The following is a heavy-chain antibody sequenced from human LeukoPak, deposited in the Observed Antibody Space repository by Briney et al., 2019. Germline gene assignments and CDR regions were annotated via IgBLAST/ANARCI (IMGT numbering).Heavy chain of an antibody. CDR3: ARMAGTGFDY. J-gene: IGHJ4*02. CDR1: GGSISSGDYY. D-gene: IGHD6-19*01. V-gene: IGHV4-61*02. CDR2: IYTSGST. Sequence: PSETLSLTCTVSGGSISSGDYYWSWIRQPPGKGLEWIGRIYTSGSTNYNPSLKSRVTMSVDTSKNQFSLKLSSVTAADTAVYYCARMAGTGFDYWGQGTLVTVSS.